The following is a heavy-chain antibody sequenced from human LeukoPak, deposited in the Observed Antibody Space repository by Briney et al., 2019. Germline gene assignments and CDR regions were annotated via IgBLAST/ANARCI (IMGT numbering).Heavy chain of an antibody. J-gene: IGHJ4*02. V-gene: IGHV3-23*01. D-gene: IGHD3-10*01. CDR2: INNDGRST. CDR1: GFTFSNYA. CDR3: AKGREWLFSYFDF. Sequence: QAGGSLRLSCAASGFTFSNYAMSWVRQAPGKGLEWVAAINNDGRSTYYADSVKGRFTISRDNSKNTLYLQMNSLRADDSAVYFCAKGREWLFSYFDFWGQGTLVTVSS.